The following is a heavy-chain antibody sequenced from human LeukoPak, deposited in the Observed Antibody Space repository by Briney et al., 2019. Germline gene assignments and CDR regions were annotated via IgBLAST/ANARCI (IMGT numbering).Heavy chain of an antibody. V-gene: IGHV4-59*01. CDR2: VYSSGST. D-gene: IGHD2-15*01. CDR1: GGAISSSY. Sequence: PSETLSLTCTVSGGAISSSYRSWIRQPPGKGLEWIAYVYSSGSTNYNPSLKSRVSISLDTSKNQFSLNLSSVTAADTAVYYCARGENCSGGSCYFVTRYNNWFDPWGQGTLVTVSS. J-gene: IGHJ5*02. CDR3: ARGENCSGGSCYFVTRYNNWFDP.